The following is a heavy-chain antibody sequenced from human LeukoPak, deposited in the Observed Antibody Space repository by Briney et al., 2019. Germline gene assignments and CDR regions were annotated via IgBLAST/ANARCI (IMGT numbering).Heavy chain of an antibody. J-gene: IGHJ6*03. D-gene: IGHD7-27*01. V-gene: IGHV1-2*02. CDR1: GYTFTGYY. CDR2: INPNSGGT. CDR3: ARGEGELGYYYYYMDV. Sequence: ASVTVSCKASGYTFTGYYMHWVRQAPGQGLEWMGWINPNSGGTNYAQKFQGRVTMTRDTSISTAYMELSRLRSDDTAVYYCARGEGELGYYYYYMDVWGQGTMVTVSS.